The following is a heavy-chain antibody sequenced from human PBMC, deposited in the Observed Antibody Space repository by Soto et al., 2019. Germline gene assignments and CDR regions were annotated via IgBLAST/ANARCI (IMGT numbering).Heavy chain of an antibody. Sequence: PSETLSLTCAISGGSVSSTNWWSWVRQSPGKGLEWIGDIYHIGSTNYNPSLRGRVTISVDTSKNQFSLKLSSVTAADTAVYYCARESRSWYGSIWDYWGQGTLVTVSS. CDR1: GGSVSSTNW. CDR2: IYHIGST. V-gene: IGHV4-4*02. J-gene: IGHJ4*02. D-gene: IGHD6-13*01. CDR3: ARESRSWYGSIWDY.